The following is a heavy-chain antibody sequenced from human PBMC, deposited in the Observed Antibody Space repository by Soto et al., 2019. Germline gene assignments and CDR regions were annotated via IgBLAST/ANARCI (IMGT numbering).Heavy chain of an antibody. V-gene: IGHV4-59*01. Sequence: LSLTCTLSDGSTSSYYWSWIRQPPGKGLEWMGYIYHNGNTNYNPSLKSRVTQSIDTSKNQFSLRLSSVTAADTAMYYCARELLGMGVFDSWGQGTLVTVSS. CDR3: ARELLGMGVFDS. J-gene: IGHJ4*02. CDR2: IYHNGNT. CDR1: DGSTSSYY. D-gene: IGHD3-10*01.